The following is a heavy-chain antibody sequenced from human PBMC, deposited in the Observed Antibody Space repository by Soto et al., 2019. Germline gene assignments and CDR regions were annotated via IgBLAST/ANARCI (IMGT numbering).Heavy chain of an antibody. CDR3: VRQGIDYLHGLVDV. CDR1: SGPDRSHN. V-gene: IGHV4-59*08. J-gene: IGHJ6*02. CDR2: VYYTGDT. Sequence: QVQLQQSGPRLVKPSETLSLTCTVSSGPDRSHNWGWIRQPPGRGLEWIGYVYYTGDTAYNPSLRGRVTISADTSTNDTSLNLNSVTAADTAVYYCVRQGIDYLHGLVDVWGQGTTVSVSS. D-gene: IGHD4-17*01.